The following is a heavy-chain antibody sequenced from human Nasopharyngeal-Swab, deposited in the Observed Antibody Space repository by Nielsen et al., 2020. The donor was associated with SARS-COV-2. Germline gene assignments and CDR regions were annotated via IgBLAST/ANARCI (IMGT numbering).Heavy chain of an antibody. CDR2: INWNGGST. Sequence: GGSLRPSCAASGFTFVDYGMSWVRQAPGKGLEWVSGINWNGGSTGYADSVKGRFTISRDNAKNSLYLQMNSLRAEDTALYHCARDGATFYYYYMDVWGKGTTVTVSS. V-gene: IGHV3-20*01. J-gene: IGHJ6*03. CDR1: GFTFVDYG. CDR3: ARDGATFYYYYMDV. D-gene: IGHD2/OR15-2a*01.